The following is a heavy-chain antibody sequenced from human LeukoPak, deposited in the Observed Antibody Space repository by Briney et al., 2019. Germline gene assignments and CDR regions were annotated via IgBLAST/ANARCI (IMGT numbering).Heavy chain of an antibody. J-gene: IGHJ4*02. CDR2: ISYSGTT. CDR3: AANSADYNTLGSSYKV. D-gene: IGHD3-10*01. V-gene: IGHV4-39*02. Sequence: SETLSLTCTLSSASISSSPYYWGWIRQSPGKGLEWIGSISYSGTTYYNPSLKSRVTISVDTSKSHFSLKLSSVTAADTAVYYCAANSADYNTLGSSYKVWGQGTLVTVSS. CDR1: SASISSSPYY.